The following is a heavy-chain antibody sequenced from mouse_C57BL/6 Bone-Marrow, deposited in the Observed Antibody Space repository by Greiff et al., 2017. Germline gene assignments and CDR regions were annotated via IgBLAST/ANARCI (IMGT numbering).Heavy chain of an antibody. V-gene: IGHV5-17*01. D-gene: IGHD2-3*01. CDR1: GFTFSDYG. CDR2: ISSGSSTI. CDR3: ARWLLRWYFDV. Sequence: DVKLVESGGGLVKPGGSLKLSCAASGFTFSDYGMHWVRQAPEKGLEWVAYISSGSSTIYYADTVKGPFTISRDNAKNTLFLQMTSLRSEDTAMYYCARWLLRWYFDVWGTGTTVTVSS. J-gene: IGHJ1*03.